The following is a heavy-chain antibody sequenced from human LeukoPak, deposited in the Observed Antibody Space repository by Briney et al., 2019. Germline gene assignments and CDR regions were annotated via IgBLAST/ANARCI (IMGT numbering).Heavy chain of an antibody. CDR1: GFTLSDYA. CDR3: GKDPNGDYVGAFDF. CDR2: IRGTGGTT. V-gene: IGHV3-23*01. Sequence: GGSLRLSCAASGFTLSDYALIWVRQAPGKGLEWISAIRGTGGTTYYADSVKGRCTISRDNSRNTVYLQMNSLRTEDTALYFCGKDPNGDYVGAFDFWGPGTMVTVSS. J-gene: IGHJ3*01. D-gene: IGHD4-17*01.